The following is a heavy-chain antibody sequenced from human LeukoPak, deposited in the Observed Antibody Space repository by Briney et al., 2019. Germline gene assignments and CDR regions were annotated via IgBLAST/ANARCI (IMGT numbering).Heavy chain of an antibody. Sequence: ASVKVSCKASGYTFTSYYMHWVRQAPGQGLEWMGIINPSGGSTSYAQKFQGRVTMTRDTSTSTVYMELSSPRSEDTAVYYCARSTLSWDAFDIWGQGTMVTVSS. J-gene: IGHJ3*02. V-gene: IGHV1-46*01. CDR3: ARSTLSWDAFDI. CDR2: INPSGGST. D-gene: IGHD6-13*01. CDR1: GYTFTSYY.